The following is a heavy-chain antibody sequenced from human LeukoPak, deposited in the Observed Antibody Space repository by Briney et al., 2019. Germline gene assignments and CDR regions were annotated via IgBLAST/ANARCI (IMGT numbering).Heavy chain of an antibody. CDR2: ISGSGGST. D-gene: IGHD2-2*01. Sequence: PGRSLRLSCAASGFTFSSYAMSWVRQAPGKGLEWVSAISGSGGSTYYADSVKGRFTISRDNSKTTMYLQMNSLRAEDTAVYYCAKLFVVVPAAPVPYFDYWGQGTLVTVSS. J-gene: IGHJ4*02. V-gene: IGHV3-23*01. CDR3: AKLFVVVPAAPVPYFDY. CDR1: GFTFSSYA.